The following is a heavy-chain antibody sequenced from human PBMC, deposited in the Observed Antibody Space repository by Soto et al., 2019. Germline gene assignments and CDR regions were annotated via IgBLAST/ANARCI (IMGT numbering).Heavy chain of an antibody. J-gene: IGHJ4*02. CDR1: GFTFSSYA. Sequence: PGGSLRLSCPASGFTFSSYAMSWVRQTPGKGLEWISVISGSGGATYFADCVKGRFTISRDNSKNTLYLQMNSLRAEDTAVYYCAKATLRVVHPLVFDHWGQGSLVTVSS. CDR2: ISGSGGAT. D-gene: IGHD3-3*01. CDR3: AKATLRVVHPLVFDH. V-gene: IGHV3-23*01.